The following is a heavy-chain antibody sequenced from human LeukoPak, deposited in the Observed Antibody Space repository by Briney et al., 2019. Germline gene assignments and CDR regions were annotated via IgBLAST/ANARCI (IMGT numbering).Heavy chain of an antibody. D-gene: IGHD3-22*01. CDR3: ARDLSYSRDDAFDL. V-gene: IGHV3-74*01. CDR2: ITTDGSGT. Sequence: AGGSLRLSCADSGFTFGRYWMHWVRQAPGKGLVWVSHITTDGSGTSYADSVKGRFTISRDDAKNSLYLQMNSLRADDTALYYCARDLSYSRDDAFDLWGQGTTVTVSS. CDR1: GFTFGRYW. J-gene: IGHJ3*01.